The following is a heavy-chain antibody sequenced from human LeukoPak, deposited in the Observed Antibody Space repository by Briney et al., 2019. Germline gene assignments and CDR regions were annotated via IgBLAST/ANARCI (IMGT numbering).Heavy chain of an antibody. D-gene: IGHD6-19*01. CDR2: INPNSGGT. Sequence: ASVKVSCKASGCTFTGYYMHWVRQAPGQGLEWMGWINPNSGGTNYAQKFQGWVTMTRDTSISTAYMELSRLRSDDTAVYYCARAVSSGWLSLYWYFDLWGRGTLVTVSS. CDR1: GCTFTGYY. J-gene: IGHJ2*01. V-gene: IGHV1-2*04. CDR3: ARAVSSGWLSLYWYFDL.